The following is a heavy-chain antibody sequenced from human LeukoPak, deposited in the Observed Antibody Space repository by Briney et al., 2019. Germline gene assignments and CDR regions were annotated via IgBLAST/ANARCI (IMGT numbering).Heavy chain of an antibody. V-gene: IGHV3-23*01. D-gene: IGHD3-10*01. CDR3: AKDLSGSVDV. CDR2: INYSGTDT. J-gene: IGHJ6*02. Sequence: GGSLRLSCAASGFTFNNYALSWVRQAPGKGLEWVSSINYSGTDTYYADSVKGRFTISRDNSKNTLYLQMNSLRAEDTAVYYCAKDLSGSVDVWGQGTTVTVSS. CDR1: GFTFNNYA.